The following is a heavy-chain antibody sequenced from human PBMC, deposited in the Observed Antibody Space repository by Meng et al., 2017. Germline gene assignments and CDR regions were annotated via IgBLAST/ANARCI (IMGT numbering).Heavy chain of an antibody. CDR2: ISGGGGST. Sequence: GESLKVSCAASGFTFSSYAMSWVRRAPGKGLEWVAAISGGGGSTYYADSVKGRFTISRDNSKNTLYLQMNSLRAEDTAVYYCAKDGLLHMVVVVISADYWGQGTLVTVSS. CDR3: AKDGLLHMVVVVISADY. D-gene: IGHD3-22*01. J-gene: IGHJ4*02. V-gene: IGHV3-23*01. CDR1: GFTFSSYA.